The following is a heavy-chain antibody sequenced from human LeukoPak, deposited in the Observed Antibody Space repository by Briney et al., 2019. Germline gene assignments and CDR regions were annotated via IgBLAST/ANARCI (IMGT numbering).Heavy chain of an antibody. CDR2: ITGSGGSP. D-gene: IGHD3-22*01. CDR1: GFTFSTYA. J-gene: IGHJ4*02. V-gene: IGHV3-23*01. Sequence: SGGSLRLSCAVSGFTFSTYAMNWVRQAPGKGLQWVSTITGSGGSPNYADSVKGRFTISRGNSKNTLYLQMNSLRAEDTAVYYCAKGHIESGGYYYFDCWGQGTLVTVSS. CDR3: AKGHIESGGYYYFDC.